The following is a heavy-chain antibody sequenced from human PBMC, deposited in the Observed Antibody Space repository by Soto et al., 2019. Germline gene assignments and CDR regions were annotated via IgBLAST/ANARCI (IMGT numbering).Heavy chain of an antibody. V-gene: IGHV3-74*01. CDR1: GFTFSSYW. D-gene: IGHD6-19*01. CDR3: ARGKASSGWYPIFDY. CDR2: INSDGSST. Sequence: SLRLSCAASGFTFSSYWMHWVRQAPGKGLVWVSRINSDGSSTSYADSVKGRFTISRDNAKNTLYLQMNSLRAEDTAVYYCARGKASSGWYPIFDYWGQGTLVTVSS. J-gene: IGHJ4*02.